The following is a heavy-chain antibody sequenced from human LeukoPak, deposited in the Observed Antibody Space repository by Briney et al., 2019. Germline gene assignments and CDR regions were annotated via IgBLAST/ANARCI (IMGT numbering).Heavy chain of an antibody. J-gene: IGHJ6*03. CDR2: ISSSSSTI. V-gene: IGHV3-48*01. D-gene: IGHD3-10*01. CDR1: GFTFNSYG. CDR3: ARDEYYGSGSYYPYYYYYMDV. Sequence: GGSLRLSCAASGFTFNSYGMHWVRQAPGKGLEWVSYISSSSSTIYYADSVKGRFTISRDNAKNSLYLQMNSLRAEDTAVYYCARDEYYGSGSYYPYYYYYMDVWGKGTTVTVSS.